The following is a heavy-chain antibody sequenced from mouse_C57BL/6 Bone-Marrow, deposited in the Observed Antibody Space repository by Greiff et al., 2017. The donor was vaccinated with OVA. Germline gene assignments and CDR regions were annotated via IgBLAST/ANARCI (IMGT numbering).Heavy chain of an antibody. CDR2: ISSGGSYT. Sequence: EVMLVESGGDLVKPGGSLKLSCAASGFTFSSYGMSWVRQTPDKRLEWVATISSGGSYTYYPDSVKGRFTISRDNAKNTLYLQMSHLKSEDTAMYYCARDSYSNYYFDYWGQGTTLTVSS. D-gene: IGHD2-5*01. J-gene: IGHJ2*01. CDR1: GFTFSSYG. V-gene: IGHV5-6*01. CDR3: ARDSYSNYYFDY.